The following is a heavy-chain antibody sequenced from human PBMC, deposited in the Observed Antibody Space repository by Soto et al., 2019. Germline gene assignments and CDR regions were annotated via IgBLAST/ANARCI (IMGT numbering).Heavy chain of an antibody. D-gene: IGHD3-22*01. Sequence: SETLSLTCAVYGASFSDYYWSWIRQPPGKGLEWIGEINVSGSTSCNPSLKSRVTVSVDTSKNQFSLRLSSVTAADTAVYYCARGREYYDRGVFDIWGQGTMVTVSS. J-gene: IGHJ3*02. CDR3: ARGREYYDRGVFDI. CDR2: INVSGST. V-gene: IGHV4-34*01. CDR1: GASFSDYY.